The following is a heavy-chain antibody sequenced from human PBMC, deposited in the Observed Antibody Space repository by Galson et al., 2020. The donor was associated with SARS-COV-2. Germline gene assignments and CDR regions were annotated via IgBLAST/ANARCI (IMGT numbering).Heavy chain of an antibody. CDR1: GFTFEDYA. V-gene: IGHV3-9*01. Sequence: GGSLRLPCAASGFTFEDYAMHWVPQVPGKGLEWVSGISWNSGSIDYADSVKGRFTISRDNAKNSLYLQMNSLRAEDTALYYCAKAGNYDFGSGYRADFDYWGQGTLVTVSS. CDR3: AKAGNYDFGSGYRADFDY. D-gene: IGHD3-3*01. J-gene: IGHJ4*02. CDR2: ISWNSGSI.